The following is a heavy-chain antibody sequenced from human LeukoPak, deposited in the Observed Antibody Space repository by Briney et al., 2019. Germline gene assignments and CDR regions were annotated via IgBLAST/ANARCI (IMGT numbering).Heavy chain of an antibody. J-gene: IGHJ4*02. Sequence: PSETLSLTCTVSGGSISSGGYYWSWIRQPPGKGLEWIGYIYHSGSTYYNPSLKSRVTISVDRSKNQFSLKLSSVAAADTAVYYCVRVSIPSYHFDYWGQGTLVTVSS. V-gene: IGHV4-30-2*01. CDR3: VRVSIPSYHFDY. CDR1: GGSISSGGYY. D-gene: IGHD3-10*01. CDR2: IYHSGST.